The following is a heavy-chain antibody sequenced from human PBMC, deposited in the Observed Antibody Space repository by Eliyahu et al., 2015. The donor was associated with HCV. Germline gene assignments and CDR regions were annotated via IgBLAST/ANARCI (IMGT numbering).Heavy chain of an antibody. CDR2: IRSKAYGGXT. CDR1: GFPCXDYA. D-gene: IGHD3-16*02. V-gene: IGHV3-49*03. CDR3: TRDFTFGGVIVKEDY. Sequence: EVQLVESGGGXVQPGRSLRLSCTASGFPCXDYAMSWFRQAPGKGLEWVGFIRSKAYGGXTEYAASVKGRFTISRDDSKSIAYLQMNSLKTEDTAVYYCTRDFTFGGVIVKEDYWGQGTLVTVSS. J-gene: IGHJ4*02.